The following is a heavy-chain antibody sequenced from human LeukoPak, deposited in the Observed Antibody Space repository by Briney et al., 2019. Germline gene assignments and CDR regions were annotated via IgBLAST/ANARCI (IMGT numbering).Heavy chain of an antibody. D-gene: IGHD6-13*01. CDR3: ARDEIGSSSWWGKDLNWFDP. V-gene: IGHV1-2*02. CDR1: GYTFTGYY. Sequence: ASVKVSCKASGYTFTGYYMHWVRQAPGQGLEWMGWINPNSGGTNYAQKFQGRVTMTRDTSISTAYMELSRLRSDDTVVYYCARDEIGSSSWWGKDLNWFDPWGQGTLVTVSS. CDR2: INPNSGGT. J-gene: IGHJ5*02.